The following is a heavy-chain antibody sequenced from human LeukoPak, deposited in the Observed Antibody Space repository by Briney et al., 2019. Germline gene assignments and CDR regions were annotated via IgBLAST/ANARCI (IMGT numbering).Heavy chain of an antibody. V-gene: IGHV1-69*13. Sequence: SVKVSCKASGGTFSSYAISWVRQAPGQGLEWMGGSIPILGTANYAQKFQGRVTTTADESTSTAYMELSSLRSEDTAVYYCARDGGYSYGHSPFDYWGQGTLVTVSS. J-gene: IGHJ4*02. CDR3: ARDGGYSYGHSPFDY. CDR1: GGTFSSYA. D-gene: IGHD5-18*01. CDR2: SIPILGTA.